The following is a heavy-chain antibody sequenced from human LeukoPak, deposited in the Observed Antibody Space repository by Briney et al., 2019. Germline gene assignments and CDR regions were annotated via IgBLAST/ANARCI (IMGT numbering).Heavy chain of an antibody. CDR2: ISAYNGNT. D-gene: IGHD3-10*01. V-gene: IGHV1-18*01. J-gene: IGHJ2*01. CDR1: GYTFTSYG. Sequence: ASVKVSCKASGYTFTSYGISWVRQAPGQGLEWMGWISAYNGNTNYAQKLQGRVTMTTDTSTSTAYMELRSLRSDDTAVYYCARDLQIVINKDWYFDLWGRGTLVTVSS. CDR3: ARDLQIVINKDWYFDL.